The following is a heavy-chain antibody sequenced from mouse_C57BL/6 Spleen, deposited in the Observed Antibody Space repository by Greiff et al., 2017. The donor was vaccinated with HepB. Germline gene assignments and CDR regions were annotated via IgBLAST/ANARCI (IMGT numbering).Heavy chain of an antibody. V-gene: IGHV1-82*01. Sequence: VQLVESGPELVKPGASVKISCKASGYAFSSSWMNWVKQRPGKGLEWIGRIYPGDGDTNYNGKFKGKATLTADKSSSTAYMQLSSLTSEDSAVYFCARGNDYGAWFAYWGQGTLVTVSA. J-gene: IGHJ3*01. CDR1: GYAFSSSW. CDR2: IYPGDGDT. D-gene: IGHD2-4*01. CDR3: ARGNDYGAWFAY.